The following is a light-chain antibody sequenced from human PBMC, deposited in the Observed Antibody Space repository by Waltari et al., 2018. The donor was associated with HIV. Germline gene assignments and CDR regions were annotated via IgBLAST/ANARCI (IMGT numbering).Light chain of an antibody. CDR1: RLSKQY. V-gene: IGLV3-25*03. Sequence: SSELTPPPSVSVSPGQTARLPCPGDRLSKQYTHWYQQRPGQSPLMVMYKDTERPSGIPERFSGSSSGTTVTLTISGVRAEDEADYFCQSADIGVLFGGGTKLTVL. J-gene: IGLJ2*01. CDR2: KDT. CDR3: QSADIGVL.